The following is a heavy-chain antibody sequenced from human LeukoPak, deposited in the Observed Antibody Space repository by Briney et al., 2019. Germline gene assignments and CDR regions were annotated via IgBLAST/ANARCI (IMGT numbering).Heavy chain of an antibody. CDR3: AKSLVRWAFDY. CDR2: LTTDGGST. CDR1: EFTFSSYD. V-gene: IGHV3-23*01. Sequence: AGGSLRLSCAASEFTFSSYDMSWVRQAPGKGLEWVSSLTTDGGSTEYADSVKGRFTISRDNSRNTLYLQMNSLRAEDTALYYCAKSLVRWAFDYWGQGTLVTVSS. J-gene: IGHJ4*02. D-gene: IGHD1-26*01.